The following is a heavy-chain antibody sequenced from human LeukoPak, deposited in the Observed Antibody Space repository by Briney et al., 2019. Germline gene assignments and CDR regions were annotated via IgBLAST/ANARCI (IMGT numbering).Heavy chain of an antibody. D-gene: IGHD4-17*01. Sequence: GGSLRLSCGASGFSFSSYWMTWVRQAPGKGLEWVATIKKDGSEKYYVDSVKGRFIISRDNAKNTLYLQMNSLRADDTAVYYCAKGARGDTVTSIVGLNWFDPWGQGTLVTVSS. CDR2: IKKDGSEK. V-gene: IGHV3-7*04. CDR3: AKGARGDTVTSIVGLNWFDP. CDR1: GFSFSSYW. J-gene: IGHJ5*02.